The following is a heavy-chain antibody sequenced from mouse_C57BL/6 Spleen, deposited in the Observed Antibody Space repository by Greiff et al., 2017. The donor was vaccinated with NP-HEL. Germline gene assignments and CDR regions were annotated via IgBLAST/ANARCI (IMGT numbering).Heavy chain of an antibody. CDR2: INPGSGGT. CDR3: AKGITTVVARGYYAMDY. V-gene: IGHV1-54*01. Sequence: VQLQQSGAELVRPGTSVKVSCKASGYAFTNYLIEWVKQRPGQGLEWIGVINPGSGGTNYSEKFKGKATLTADKSSSTAYMQLSSLTSEDSAVYFCAKGITTVVARGYYAMDYWGQGTSVTVSS. J-gene: IGHJ4*01. CDR1: GYAFTNYL. D-gene: IGHD1-1*01.